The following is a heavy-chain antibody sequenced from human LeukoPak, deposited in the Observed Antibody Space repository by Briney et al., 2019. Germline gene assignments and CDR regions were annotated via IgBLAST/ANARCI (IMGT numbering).Heavy chain of an antibody. CDR2: ISAGGSST. V-gene: IGHV3-23*01. CDR3: AKHCSGGSCYLDY. CDR1: GFTFSSYA. D-gene: IGHD2-15*01. Sequence: GGSLRLSCAVAGFTFSSYAMSWVRQAPGKGLEWVSVISAGGSSTYYADSVKGRFTISRDNSKNTLYLQMNSLRAEDTAVYYCAKHCSGGSCYLDYWGQGTLVTASS. J-gene: IGHJ4*02.